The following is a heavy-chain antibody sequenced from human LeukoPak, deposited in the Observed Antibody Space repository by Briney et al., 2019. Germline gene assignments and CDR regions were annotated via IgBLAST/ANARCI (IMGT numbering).Heavy chain of an antibody. CDR1: GGSISSSNW. J-gene: IGHJ4*02. CDR3: VRGGYYGSGSIDY. V-gene: IGHV4-4*02. CDR2: IYHSGST. D-gene: IGHD3-10*01. Sequence: SGTLSLTCAVSGGSISSSNWWSWVRQPPGKGLEWIGEIYHSGSTNYNPSLKSRVTISVDKSKNQFSLKLSSVTAADTAVYYCVRGGYYGSGSIDYWGQGTLVTVSS.